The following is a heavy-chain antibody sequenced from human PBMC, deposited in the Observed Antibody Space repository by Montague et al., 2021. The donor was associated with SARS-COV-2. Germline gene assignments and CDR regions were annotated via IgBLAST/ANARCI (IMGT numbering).Heavy chain of an antibody. Sequence: SETLSLTCTVSGGSITNYYWTWIRQPPGKGLEWIGHIYHSGSTNFSPSLKGRGTMSIDASKNQFSLKLNSVTAADTAVYFCARKMGDDRIGYRPSGWFDPWGQGTLVTVSS. CDR2: IYHSGST. D-gene: IGHD3-22*01. CDR3: ARKMGDDRIGYRPSGWFDP. V-gene: IGHV4-59*12. CDR1: GGSITNYY. J-gene: IGHJ5*02.